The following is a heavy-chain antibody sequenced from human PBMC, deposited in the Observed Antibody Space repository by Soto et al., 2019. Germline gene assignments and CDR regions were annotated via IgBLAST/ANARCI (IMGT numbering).Heavy chain of an antibody. CDR1: GETLNSNP. J-gene: IGHJ4*02. CDR3: ARKSGRDCHSGGGCFSLDV. CDR2: IVPLSDRT. V-gene: IGHV1-69*01. Sequence: QVQLVQSGAEVKKPGSSLKVSCKVFGETLNSNPIGWVRQAPGQGLEWVGGIVPLSDRTNCAPELQVRVTVTADGSTSTVYMELSTLKYDDTAVYYCARKSGRDCHSGGGCFSLDVWGQGSLITVSS. D-gene: IGHD2-15*01.